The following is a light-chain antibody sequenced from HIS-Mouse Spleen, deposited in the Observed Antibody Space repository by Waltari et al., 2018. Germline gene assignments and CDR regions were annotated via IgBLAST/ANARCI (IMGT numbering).Light chain of an antibody. CDR2: GKN. CDR3: NSRDSSGNHVV. J-gene: IGLJ2*01. CDR1: SLRSYY. V-gene: IGLV3-19*01. Sequence: SSELTQDPAVSVALGQTVRITCQGDSLRSYYASWYQQKTGQAPVLVIYGKNNRPSGIPDRFSGSSSGNTASLTIPGAQAEDEADYYCNSRDSSGNHVVFGGGTKLTVL.